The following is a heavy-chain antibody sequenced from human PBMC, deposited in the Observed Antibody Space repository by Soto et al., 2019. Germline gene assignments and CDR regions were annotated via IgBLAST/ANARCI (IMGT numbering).Heavy chain of an antibody. CDR1: GGSIRNVY. CDR2: IFHSGNA. Sequence: KPSETLSLTCTVSGGSIRNVYWSWIRQAPGKGLEWIGCIFHSGNAKYNPSLKSRVTISVDTSKNQFSLSLDSVTAADTAVYFCARAHAPTLPFDYWGQGTLVTVSS. J-gene: IGHJ4*01. V-gene: IGHV4-59*01. D-gene: IGHD2-15*01. CDR3: ARAHAPTLPFDY.